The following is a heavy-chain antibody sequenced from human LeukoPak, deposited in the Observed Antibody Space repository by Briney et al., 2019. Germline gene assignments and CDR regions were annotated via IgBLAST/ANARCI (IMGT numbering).Heavy chain of an antibody. CDR1: SESFSPYY. CDR2: IYHSGST. J-gene: IGHJ4*02. Sequence: PSATLSLTCAVYSESFSPYYWSWIRPPPGKGLEWIGEIYHSGSTNYNPSLKSRVTISLDTSKNQFSLKLSSVTAADTAVYYCASPGPDYGGNSPFDFWGKGTLVTVSS. V-gene: IGHV4-34*01. CDR3: ASPGPDYGGNSPFDF. D-gene: IGHD4-23*01.